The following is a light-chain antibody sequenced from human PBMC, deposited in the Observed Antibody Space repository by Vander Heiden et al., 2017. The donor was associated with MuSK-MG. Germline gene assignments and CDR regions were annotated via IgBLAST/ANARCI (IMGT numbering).Light chain of an antibody. CDR3: QQSDSTLALT. J-gene: IGKJ4*01. CDR2: AAS. CDR1: QSISSY. Sequence: RVTITCRASQSISSYLNWYQQKPGKAPKLLIYAASSLQSGVPSRFSGSGSGTDFTLTISSRQPEDFATYYCQQSDSTLALTFGGGTKVEIK. V-gene: IGKV1-39*01.